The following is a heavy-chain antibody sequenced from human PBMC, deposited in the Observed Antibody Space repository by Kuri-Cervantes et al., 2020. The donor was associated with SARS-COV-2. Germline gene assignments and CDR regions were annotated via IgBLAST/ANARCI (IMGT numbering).Heavy chain of an antibody. V-gene: IGHV1-2*02. D-gene: IGHD2-2*01. J-gene: IGHJ4*02. CDR3: AREVGYCSSTSCYPFDY. CDR2: INPNSGGT. Sequence: ASVKVSCKASGYTFTGYYMHWVRQAPGQGLEWMGWINPNSGGTNYAQKFQGRVTMTRDTSISTAYMELSRLRSEDTAVYYCAREVGYCSSTSCYPFDYWGQGTLVTVSS. CDR1: GYTFTGYY.